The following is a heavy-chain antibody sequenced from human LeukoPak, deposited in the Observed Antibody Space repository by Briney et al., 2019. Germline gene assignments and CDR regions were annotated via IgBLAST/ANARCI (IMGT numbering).Heavy chain of an antibody. CDR2: ISGSGGST. CDR3: AKGFKGVTSYYYYYGMDV. Sequence: GGSLRLSCAASGFTFSSYAMSWVRQAPGKGLEWVSAISGSGGSTYYADSVKGRFTISRDNSKNTLYLQMNSLRAEDTAVYYCAKGFKGVTSYYYYYGMDVWGQGTTVTVSS. V-gene: IGHV3-23*01. J-gene: IGHJ6*02. D-gene: IGHD3-10*01. CDR1: GFTFSSYA.